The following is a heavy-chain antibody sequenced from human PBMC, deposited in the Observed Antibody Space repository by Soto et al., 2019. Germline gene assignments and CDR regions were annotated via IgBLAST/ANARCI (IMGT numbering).Heavy chain of an antibody. J-gene: IGHJ6*02. CDR3: ARSGAYSSSQFGLDV. CDR1: GGSRNYNA. D-gene: IGHD6-13*01. CDR2: FVTVFGTA. Sequence: QVQLVQSGADVKKPGSSVKVSCKASGGSRNYNAFSWVRQAPGQGLEWMGGFVTVFGTANHAQKFQGRVTNTADESTSEVYMELSSLTSEDTAVYYCARSGAYSSSQFGLDVWGQGTTVTVSS. V-gene: IGHV1-69*01.